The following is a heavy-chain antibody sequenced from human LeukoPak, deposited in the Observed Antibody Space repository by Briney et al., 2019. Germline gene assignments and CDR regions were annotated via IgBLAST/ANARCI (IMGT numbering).Heavy chain of an antibody. Sequence: KPSETLSLTCAVYGGSFSGYYWSWIRQPPGKGLEWIGEINHSGSTNYNPSLKSRVTISVDTSKNQFSLQLNSVTPEDTAVYYCARDGSGSYYNPYMDVWGKGTTVTISS. CDR2: INHSGST. D-gene: IGHD3-10*01. V-gene: IGHV4-34*01. CDR3: ARDGSGSYYNPYMDV. CDR1: GGSFSGYY. J-gene: IGHJ6*03.